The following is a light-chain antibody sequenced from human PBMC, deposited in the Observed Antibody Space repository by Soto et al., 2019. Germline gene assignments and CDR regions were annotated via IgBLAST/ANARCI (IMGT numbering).Light chain of an antibody. Sequence: DIQMTHSPSTLSASVGDRVTITCRASQSIGSYLAWYQQKPGKAPKVLIYKASSLESGVPSRFSGRGSGTEFTLTISSLQPDDFATYYCQQYNSYSWTFGQGTKVEIK. CDR2: KAS. J-gene: IGKJ1*01. CDR1: QSIGSY. V-gene: IGKV1-5*03. CDR3: QQYNSYSWT.